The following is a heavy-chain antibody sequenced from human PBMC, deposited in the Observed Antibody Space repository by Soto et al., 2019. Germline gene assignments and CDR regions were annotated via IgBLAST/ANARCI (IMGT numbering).Heavy chain of an antibody. CDR3: ARGVHYYDSSGYYSYYYYGMDV. CDR2: IYYSGST. V-gene: IGHV4-31*03. D-gene: IGHD3-22*01. Sequence: SETVSLTCTVSGGSISSGGYYWSWIRQHPGKGLEWIGYIYYSGSTYYNPSLKSRVTISVDTSKNQFSLKLSSVTAADTAVYYCARGVHYYDSSGYYSYYYYGMDVWGQGTADTVSS. J-gene: IGHJ6*02. CDR1: GGSISSGGYY.